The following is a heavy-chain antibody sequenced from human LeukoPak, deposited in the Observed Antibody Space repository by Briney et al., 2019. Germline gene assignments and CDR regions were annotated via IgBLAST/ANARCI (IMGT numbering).Heavy chain of an antibody. CDR3: ARDPSGSQYYYYYYYMDV. J-gene: IGHJ6*03. D-gene: IGHD1-26*01. CDR1: GFTFSSYA. V-gene: IGHV3-30*04. Sequence: GGSLRLSCAASGFTFSSYAMLWVREAPGKGLVWVAVISYDGSNKYYADSVKGRFTISRDNSKNTLYLQMNSVRAEDTAVYYCARDPSGSQYYYYYYYMDVWGKGTTVTVSS. CDR2: ISYDGSNK.